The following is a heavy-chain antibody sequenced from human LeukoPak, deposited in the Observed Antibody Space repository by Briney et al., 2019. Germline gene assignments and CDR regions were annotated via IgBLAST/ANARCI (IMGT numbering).Heavy chain of an antibody. D-gene: IGHD2-21*02. CDR3: ARDGGVVTAMAVGYGMDV. Sequence: GGSLRLSCAASGFTFSSYGMGWVRQAPGKGLEWVSVIYSGGSTYYADSVKGRFTISRDNSKNTLYLQMNSLRAEDTAVYYCARDGGVVTAMAVGYGMDVWGQGTTVTVSS. CDR2: IYSGGST. V-gene: IGHV3-53*01. J-gene: IGHJ6*02. CDR1: GFTFSSYG.